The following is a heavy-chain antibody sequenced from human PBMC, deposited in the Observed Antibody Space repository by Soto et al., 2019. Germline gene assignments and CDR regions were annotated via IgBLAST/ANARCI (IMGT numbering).Heavy chain of an antibody. Sequence: EVQLLESGGGLVQPGGSLRLSCAASGFTFSNYAMNWVRQAPGKGLEWVPVISGSGGSTYYADSVKGRFTISRDNSKNTLYLQMNSLRAEDTAVYYCASRSSGWYFDYWGQGTLVTVSS. J-gene: IGHJ4*02. CDR2: ISGSGGST. CDR1: GFTFSNYA. CDR3: ASRSSGWYFDY. V-gene: IGHV3-23*01. D-gene: IGHD6-19*01.